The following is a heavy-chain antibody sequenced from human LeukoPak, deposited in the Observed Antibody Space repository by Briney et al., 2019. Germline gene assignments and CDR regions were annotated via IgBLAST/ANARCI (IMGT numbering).Heavy chain of an antibody. CDR2: ITDGYTT. D-gene: IGHD2-15*01. J-gene: IGHJ4*02. CDR3: TRKGSMTSPGNYFDY. V-gene: IGHV3-23*01. CDR1: GFTFSSCV. Sequence: QTGGSLRLSCAASGFTFSSCVTSWVRQAPGKGLEWVSTITDGYTTYYADSVEGRFTISRDNSKSTVYLQMNGLRVEDTAVYYCTRKGSMTSPGNYFDYWGRGTLVTASS.